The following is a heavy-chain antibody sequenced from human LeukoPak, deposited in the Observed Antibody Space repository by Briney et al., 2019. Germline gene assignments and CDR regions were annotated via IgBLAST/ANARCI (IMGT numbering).Heavy chain of an antibody. J-gene: IGHJ4*02. CDR2: ISGSGGST. D-gene: IGHD3-10*01. CDR3: ARIVGMPAGSDYYFDY. Sequence: PGASLRLSCAASGFTFSSYAMSWVRQAPGKGLEWVSAISGSGGSTYYADSVKGRFTISRDNSKNTLYLKVNSLRAEDTAVYYCARIVGMPAGSDYYFDYWGQGTLVTVSS. CDR1: GFTFSSYA. V-gene: IGHV3-23*01.